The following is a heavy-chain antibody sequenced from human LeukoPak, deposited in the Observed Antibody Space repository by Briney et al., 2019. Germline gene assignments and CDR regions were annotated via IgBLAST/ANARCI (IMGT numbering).Heavy chain of an antibody. D-gene: IGHD2-2*02. Sequence: GGSLRLSCAASGFTFSDYYMSWIRQAPGQGLEWVSYIGSSGSTIYYADSVKGRFTISRDNAKNSLDLQMNSLRAEDAAVYYCARGKQGHCSSSSCYTESDYWGQGILVTVSS. J-gene: IGHJ4*02. CDR2: IGSSGSTI. CDR1: GFTFSDYY. CDR3: ARGKQGHCSSSSCYTESDY. V-gene: IGHV3-11*04.